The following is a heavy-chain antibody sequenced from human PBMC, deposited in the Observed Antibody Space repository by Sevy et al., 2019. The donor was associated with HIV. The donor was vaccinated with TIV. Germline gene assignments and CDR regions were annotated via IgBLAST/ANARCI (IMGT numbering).Heavy chain of an antibody. V-gene: IGHV3-23*01. Sequence: GGSLRLSCEASGFTFNSHAMTWVRQAPGKGLEWVSAISGSGDSKYYAGSVKGRFTISRDNAKNSLYLQMNSLRAEDMALYYCAKGGYYYDSEDAFDIWGQGTMVTVSS. CDR2: ISGSGDSK. D-gene: IGHD3-22*01. J-gene: IGHJ3*02. CDR1: GFTFNSHA. CDR3: AKGGYYYDSEDAFDI.